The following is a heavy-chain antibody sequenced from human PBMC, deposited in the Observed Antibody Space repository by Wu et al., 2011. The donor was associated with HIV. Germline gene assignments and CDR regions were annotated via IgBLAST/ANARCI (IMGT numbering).Heavy chain of an antibody. V-gene: IGHV1-2*02. CDR3: ARGSGYHFNYNYLVV. CDR2: INPNSGDT. CDR1: GYTFTDYY. J-gene: IGHJ6*03. D-gene: IGHD3-22*01. Sequence: QVQLVQSGAEVKKPGASVKVSCKASGYTFTDYYMHWVRLAPGQGLEWMGWINPNSGDTNYAQKFQGRVTMTRDTSIRTAYMELSRLRSDDTAVYYCARGSGYHFNYNYLVVWGKGTTVTVSS.